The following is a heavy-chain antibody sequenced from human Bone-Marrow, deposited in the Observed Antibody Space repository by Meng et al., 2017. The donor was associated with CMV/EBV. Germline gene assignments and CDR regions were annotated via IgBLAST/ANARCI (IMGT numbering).Heavy chain of an antibody. CDR1: GYTFTGYY. Sequence: ASVKVSCKASGYTFTGYYMHWVRQAPGQGLEWMGWINPNSGGTNYAQKFQGRVTMTRDTSISTAYMELSRLRSDDTAVYYCARVGDVVVPAGDYYYGMDVWGQGTTVTVSS. V-gene: IGHV1-2*02. D-gene: IGHD2-2*01. CDR3: ARVGDVVVPAGDYYYGMDV. J-gene: IGHJ6*02. CDR2: INPNSGGT.